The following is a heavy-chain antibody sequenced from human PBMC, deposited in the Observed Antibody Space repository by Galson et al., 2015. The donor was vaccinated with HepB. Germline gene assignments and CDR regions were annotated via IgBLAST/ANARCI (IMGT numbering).Heavy chain of an antibody. Sequence: SVKVSCKDSGYTFTSYGISWVRQAPGPGLEWLGWISAYNGNTNYAQKLQGRVTMTTDTSTSTAYMELRSLRSDDTAVYYCARVELFAWYFDLWGRGTLVTVSS. CDR3: ARVELFAWYFDL. D-gene: IGHD1-7*01. V-gene: IGHV1-18*01. J-gene: IGHJ2*01. CDR1: GYTFTSYG. CDR2: ISAYNGNT.